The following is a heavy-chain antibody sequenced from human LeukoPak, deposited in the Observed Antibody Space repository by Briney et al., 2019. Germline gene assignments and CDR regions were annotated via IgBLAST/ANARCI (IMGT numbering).Heavy chain of an antibody. CDR1: GVSISSYY. CDR3: ARADCSGGSCYRCQGAFDI. J-gene: IGHJ3*02. Sequence: SETLSLTCTASGVSISSYYWSWIRQPPGKGLEWIWYIYYSGSTNYNPSPKSRVNISVDTYKNQFSLKLSFETAADTAVYYCARADCSGGSCYRCQGAFDIWGQGTMVTVSS. D-gene: IGHD2-15*01. V-gene: IGHV4-59*01. CDR2: IYYSGST.